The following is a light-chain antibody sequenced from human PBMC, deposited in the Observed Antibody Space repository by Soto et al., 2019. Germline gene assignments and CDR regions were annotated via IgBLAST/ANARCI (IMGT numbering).Light chain of an antibody. CDR3: ISYTSSSTLVV. V-gene: IGLV2-14*01. Sequence: QSALTQPASVSGSPGQSITISCTGTSSDVGGYNYVSWYQQHPGKAPKLMIYDVSNRPSGVSNRFSGSTSGNTASLTISGLQAENEADYYCISYTSSSTLVVLGGGTKLTVL. J-gene: IGLJ2*01. CDR1: SSDVGGYNY. CDR2: DVS.